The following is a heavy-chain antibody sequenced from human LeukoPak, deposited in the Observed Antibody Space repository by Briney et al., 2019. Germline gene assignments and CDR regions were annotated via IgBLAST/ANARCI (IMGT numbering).Heavy chain of an antibody. CDR1: GYTFTSYG. D-gene: IGHD3-10*01. CDR3: ARDSSRITMVRGNIAY. J-gene: IGHJ4*02. V-gene: IGHV1-2*02. Sequence: ASVKVSCKASGYTFTSYGISWVRQAPGQGLEWMGWINPNSGGTNYAQKFQGRVTMTRDTSISTAYMELSRLRSDDTAVYYCARDSSRITMVRGNIAYWGQGTLVTVSS. CDR2: INPNSGGT.